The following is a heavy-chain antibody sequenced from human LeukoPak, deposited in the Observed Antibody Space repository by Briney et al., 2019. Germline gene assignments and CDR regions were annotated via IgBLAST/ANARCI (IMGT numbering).Heavy chain of an antibody. D-gene: IGHD2-8*01. V-gene: IGHV3-74*01. CDR1: GFIFDTYT. Sequence: TGGSLRLSCAASGFIFDTYTLNWVRQAPGKGLVWVSRINSDGSSTSYADSVKGRFTISRDNAKNTLYLQMNSLRAEDTAVYYCARVQGHPPNGLDIWGQGTMVTVSS. J-gene: IGHJ3*02. CDR3: ARVQGHPPNGLDI. CDR2: INSDGSST.